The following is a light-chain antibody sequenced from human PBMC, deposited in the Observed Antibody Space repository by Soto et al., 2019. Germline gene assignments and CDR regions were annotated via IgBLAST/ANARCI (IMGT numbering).Light chain of an antibody. CDR1: QSISSW. J-gene: IGKJ1*01. Sequence: DIQMTQSPSTLSASVGDRDTITCRASQSISSWLAGYQQKPGKAPKLLIYKASTLKSGVPSRFSGSGSGTEFTLTISSLQPDDFATYYCQHYNSYSEAFGQGTNVDI. CDR3: QHYNSYSEA. V-gene: IGKV1-5*03. CDR2: KAS.